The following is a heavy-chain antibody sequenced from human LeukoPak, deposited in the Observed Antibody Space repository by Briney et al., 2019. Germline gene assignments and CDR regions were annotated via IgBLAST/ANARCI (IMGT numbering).Heavy chain of an antibody. CDR3: ARTYSSGWYGEDY. CDR1: GGTFSSYA. Sequence: GASVKVSCKASGGTFSSYAISWVRPAPGQGLEWMGRIIPILGIANYAQKFQGRVTITADKSTSTAYMELSSLRSEDTAVYYCARTYSSGWYGEDYWGQGTLVTVSS. J-gene: IGHJ4*02. V-gene: IGHV1-69*04. CDR2: IIPILGIA. D-gene: IGHD6-19*01.